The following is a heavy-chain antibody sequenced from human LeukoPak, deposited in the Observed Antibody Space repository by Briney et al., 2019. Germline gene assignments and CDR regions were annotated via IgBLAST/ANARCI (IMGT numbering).Heavy chain of an antibody. V-gene: IGHV1-8*01. CDR2: MNPNSGNT. CDR1: GYTFTSYD. D-gene: IGHD3-22*01. CDR3: ARSLWPGDYYDSSGGALGS. J-gene: IGHJ5*02. Sequence: VASVKVSCKASGYTFTSYDINWVRQATGQGLEWMGWMNPNSGNTGYAQKFQGRVTMTRNTSISTAYMELSSLRSEDTAVYYCARSLWPGDYYDSSGGALGSWGQGTLVTVSS.